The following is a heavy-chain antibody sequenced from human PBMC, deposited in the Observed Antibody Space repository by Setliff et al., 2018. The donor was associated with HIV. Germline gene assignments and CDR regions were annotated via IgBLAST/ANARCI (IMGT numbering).Heavy chain of an antibody. CDR1: GYSISRGYY. V-gene: IGHV4-38-2*01. J-gene: IGHJ4*02. Sequence: SETLSLTCAVSGYSISRGYYWGWIRQPPGKGLEWIGSLYHSGSTYYNPSLKSRVTISVDTSKNQFSLKLSCVTAADTAVYYCARRIAAAGTKGCFDYWGQGTLVTVSS. CDR3: ARRIAAAGTKGCFDY. D-gene: IGHD6-13*01. CDR2: LYHSGST.